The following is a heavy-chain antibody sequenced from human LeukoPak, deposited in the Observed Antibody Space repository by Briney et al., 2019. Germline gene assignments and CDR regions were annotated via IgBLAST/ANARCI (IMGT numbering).Heavy chain of an antibody. D-gene: IGHD3-10*01. V-gene: IGHV4-34*01. J-gene: IGHJ4*02. Sequence: SETLSLTCAVYGGSFSGYYWSWIRQPPGKGLEWIGEINHSGSTNYNPSLKSRVTISVDKSKNQFSLKLSSVTAADTAVYYCASITMVRGRYFDYWGQGTLVTVSS. CDR2: INHSGST. CDR3: ASITMVRGRYFDY. CDR1: GGSFSGYY.